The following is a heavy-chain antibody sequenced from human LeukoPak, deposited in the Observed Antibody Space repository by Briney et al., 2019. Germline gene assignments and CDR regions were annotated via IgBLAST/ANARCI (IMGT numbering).Heavy chain of an antibody. CDR2: ISGSGGST. Sequence: GGSLRLSCAASGFTFSSYAMSWVRQAPGKGLEWVSAISGSGGSTYYADSVKGRFTISRDNSKNTLYLQMNSLRAEDTAVYYCAKDPPRVPTAAAGTPDYWGQGTLVTVSS. CDR3: AKDPPRVPTAAAGTPDY. CDR1: GFTFSSYA. D-gene: IGHD6-13*01. V-gene: IGHV3-23*01. J-gene: IGHJ4*02.